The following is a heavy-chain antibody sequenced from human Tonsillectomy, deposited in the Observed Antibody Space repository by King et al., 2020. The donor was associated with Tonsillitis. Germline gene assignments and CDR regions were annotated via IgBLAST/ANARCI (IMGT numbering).Heavy chain of an antibody. J-gene: IGHJ4*02. V-gene: IGHV7-4-1*02. CDR1: GYSFTNYA. CDR3: VRDDWGSDY. Sequence: VQLVQSASELKKPGASVTVSCKASGYSFTNYAMNWVRQAPGQGLEWMGWINTNNGNTGNPTYAQGFTGRFVLSLDTSASTAYLQISSLKTEDTAVYYCVRDDWGSDYWGQGTLVTVS. D-gene: IGHD7-27*01. CDR2: INTNNGNTGNP.